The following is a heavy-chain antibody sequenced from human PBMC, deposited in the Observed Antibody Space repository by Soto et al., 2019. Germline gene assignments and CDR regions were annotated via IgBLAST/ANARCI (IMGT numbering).Heavy chain of an antibody. CDR3: ARGITPRLVRYDFDY. V-gene: IGHV3-23*01. CDR2: ISGSGCTT. J-gene: IGHJ4*02. D-gene: IGHD6-19*01. CDR1: GCTFSDYA. Sequence: PGGSLSRFCAASGCTFSDYAMTWVRQAPGKGLEWLSTISGSGCTTYYSDSVKGRFTISGDNCKNTLYLQMNSLRAEDTAVYYCARGITPRLVRYDFDYWVQGTLVTVSS.